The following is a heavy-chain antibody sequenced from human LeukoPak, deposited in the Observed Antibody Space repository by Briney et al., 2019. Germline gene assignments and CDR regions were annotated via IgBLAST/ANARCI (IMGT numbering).Heavy chain of an antibody. CDR2: IIPIFGTA. D-gene: IGHD4-17*01. Sequence: EASVKVSCKASGGTFSSYAISWVRQAPGQGLEWMGRIIPIFGTASYAQKFQGRVTITTDESTSTAYMELSSLRPEDTAVYYCARDSDYASDYWGQGTLVTVSS. CDR1: GGTFSSYA. V-gene: IGHV1-69*05. J-gene: IGHJ4*02. CDR3: ARDSDYASDY.